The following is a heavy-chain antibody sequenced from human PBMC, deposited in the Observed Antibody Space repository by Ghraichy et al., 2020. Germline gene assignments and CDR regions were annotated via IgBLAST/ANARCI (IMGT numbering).Heavy chain of an antibody. D-gene: IGHD1-26*01. CDR2: ISSSGSTI. J-gene: IGHJ6*02. V-gene: IGHV3-11*01. CDR3: AREDSRAGELFDSPYYYYYGMDV. CDR1: GFTFSDYY. Sequence: LSCAASGFTFSDYYMSWIRQAPGKGLEWVSYISSSGSTIYYADSVKGRFTISRDNAKNSLYLQMNSLRAEDTAVYYCAREDSRAGELFDSPYYYYYGMDVWGQGTTVTVSS.